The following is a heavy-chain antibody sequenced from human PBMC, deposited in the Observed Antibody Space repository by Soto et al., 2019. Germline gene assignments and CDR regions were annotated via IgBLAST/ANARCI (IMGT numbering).Heavy chain of an antibody. CDR1: GFTFNNFA. CDR2: ISYDGNNK. CDR3: ARQNQPQAGDYYYSGLDL. J-gene: IGHJ6*02. D-gene: IGHD2-2*01. Sequence: QVQLVESGGGVVHPGGYLRLSCADSGFTFNNFALTWVRQAPGRGLEWVTVISYDGNNKFYADSVKGRFTISIDISKGTVFLQVDSLRVEHTAIYYCARQNQPQAGDYYYSGLDLWGQGTTVTVSS. V-gene: IGHV3-30-3*01.